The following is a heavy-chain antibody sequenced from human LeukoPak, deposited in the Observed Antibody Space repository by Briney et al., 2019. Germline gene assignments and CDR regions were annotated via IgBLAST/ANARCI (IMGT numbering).Heavy chain of an antibody. CDR1: GGSFSGYY. CDR2: INHSGST. CDR3: ARHQRGYYGSGRYWFDP. J-gene: IGHJ5*02. Sequence: PSETLSLTCAVYGGSFSGYYWSWIRQPPGKGLEWIGEINHSGSTNYNPSLKSRVTISVDTSKNQFSLKLSSVTAADTAVYYCARHQRGYYGSGRYWFDPWGQGTLVTVSS. D-gene: IGHD3-10*01. V-gene: IGHV4-34*01.